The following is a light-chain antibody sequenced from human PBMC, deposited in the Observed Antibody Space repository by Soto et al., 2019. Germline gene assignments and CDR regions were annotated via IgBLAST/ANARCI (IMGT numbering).Light chain of an antibody. J-gene: IGLJ2*01. CDR2: DVS. V-gene: IGLV2-14*03. CDR3: SSYTISSTVV. CDR1: SSDVGVYDY. Sequence: QSALTQPASMSGSPGQSITISCTGGSSDVGVYDYVSWYQQHPDKAPKLVIFDVSNRPSGVPTRFSGSKSGNTASLTISDLQPEDEADYYCSSYTISSTVVFGGGTKVTVL.